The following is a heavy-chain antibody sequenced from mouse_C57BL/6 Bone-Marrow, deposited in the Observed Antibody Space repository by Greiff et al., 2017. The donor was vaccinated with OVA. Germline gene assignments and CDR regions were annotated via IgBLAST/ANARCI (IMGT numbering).Heavy chain of an antibody. CDR1: GYTFTSYW. CDR2: IDPSDSYT. Sequence: QVQLQQPGAELVMPGASVKLSCKASGYTFTSYWMHWVKQRPGQGLKWIGEIDPSDSYTNYNQKFKGKSTLTVDKSSSTAYMQLSSLTSEDSAVYYCARWDYDYDYDVWGTGTTVTVSS. V-gene: IGHV1-69*01. J-gene: IGHJ1*03. D-gene: IGHD2-4*01. CDR3: ARWDYDYDYDV.